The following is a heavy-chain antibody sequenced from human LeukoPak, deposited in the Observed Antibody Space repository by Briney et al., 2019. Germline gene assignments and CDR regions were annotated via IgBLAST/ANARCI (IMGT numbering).Heavy chain of an antibody. CDR3: ATRSTRTLTFDY. V-gene: IGHV4-59*01. Sequence: SETLSLTCTVSGGSISSYYWSWIRQPPGKGLEWIGYIYYSGSTNYNPSLKSRVTLSVDTSKNQFSLKLSSVTAADTAVYYCATRSTRTLTFDYWGQGTLVTVSS. CDR1: GGSISSYY. D-gene: IGHD2-2*01. CDR2: IYYSGST. J-gene: IGHJ4*02.